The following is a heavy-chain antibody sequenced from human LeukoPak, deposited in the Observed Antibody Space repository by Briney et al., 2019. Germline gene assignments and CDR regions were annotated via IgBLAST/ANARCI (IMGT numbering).Heavy chain of an antibody. D-gene: IGHD1/OR15-1a*01. J-gene: IGHJ4*02. CDR1: GFIFTDYG. Sequence: GGSLRLSCAVSGFIFTDYGMHWVRQAPGKGLEWVAFIRYDGSTTYYVDSVKGRFTISRDNSKNMLFLQMNSLRGEDTAVYYCAKEGTASKPSDLDYWGQGTLVTVSS. CDR2: IRYDGSTT. V-gene: IGHV3-30*02. CDR3: AKEGTASKPSDLDY.